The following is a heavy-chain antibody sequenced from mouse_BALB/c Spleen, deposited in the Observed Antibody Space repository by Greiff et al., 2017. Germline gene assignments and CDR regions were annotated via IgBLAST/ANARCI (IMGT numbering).Heavy chain of an antibody. CDR3: ARYLFAY. D-gene: IGHD5-1*01. CDR1: GYTFTSYW. CDR2: INPSNGRT. J-gene: IGHJ3*01. Sequence: QVQLQQPGAELVKPGASVKLSCKASGYTFTSYWMHWVKQRPGQGLEWIGEINPSNGRTNYNEKFKSKATLTVDKSSSTAYMQLSSLTSEDSAVYYCARYLFAYWGQGTLVTVSA. V-gene: IGHV1S81*02.